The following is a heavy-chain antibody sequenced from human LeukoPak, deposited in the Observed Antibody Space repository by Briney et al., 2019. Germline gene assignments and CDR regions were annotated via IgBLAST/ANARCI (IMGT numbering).Heavy chain of an antibody. CDR1: GGSIDTFF. J-gene: IGHJ5*02. Sequence: PSETLSLTCSVSGGSIDTFFWTWIRQPPGKGLEWVGYVSYVGTSYNPSLKSRLTFSLDTSRTQFFLNLTSVTAADTGVYYCARGMRIAVAGYWFDPWGQGTLVTVSS. CDR2: VSYVGT. V-gene: IGHV4-59*01. CDR3: ARGMRIAVAGYWFDP. D-gene: IGHD6-19*01.